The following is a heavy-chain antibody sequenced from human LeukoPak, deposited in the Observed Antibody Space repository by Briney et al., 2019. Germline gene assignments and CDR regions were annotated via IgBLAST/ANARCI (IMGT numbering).Heavy chain of an antibody. CDR3: ARGQYYYDSSGYENYFDY. J-gene: IGHJ4*02. CDR2: IYYSGST. D-gene: IGHD3-22*01. CDR1: GGSISTYY. Sequence: SETLSLTCTVSGGSISTYYWNWIRQPPGKGLEWIGYIYYSGSTNYNPSLKSRVTISVDTSKNQFSLKLSSVTAADTAVYYCARGQYYYDSSGYENYFDYWGQGTLVTVSS. V-gene: IGHV4-59*01.